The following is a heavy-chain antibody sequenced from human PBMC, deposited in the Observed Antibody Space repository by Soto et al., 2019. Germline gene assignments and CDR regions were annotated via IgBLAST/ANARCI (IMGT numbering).Heavy chain of an antibody. J-gene: IGHJ4*02. CDR3: ARGSAFIGLDY. Sequence: GGSLRLSCAASGFTVSSYYMSWVRQAPGKGLEWVSVIYSAGSADFADSVKGRFTISRDNSKNTLYLQMSSLRAEDTAIYYCARGSAFIGLDYWGQGTPVTVSS. CDR2: IYSAGSA. V-gene: IGHV3-66*01. D-gene: IGHD1-26*01. CDR1: GFTVSSYY.